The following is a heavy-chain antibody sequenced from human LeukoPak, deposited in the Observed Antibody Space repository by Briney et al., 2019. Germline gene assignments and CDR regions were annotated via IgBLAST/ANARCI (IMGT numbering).Heavy chain of an antibody. Sequence: GGSLRLSCAASGFVVSSSYMAWVRQAPGKGLGWVSFMYSDSNIYYADSVRGRFTISRDDSKNTLYLHMNSLRVEDTAVYYCARFSHSSGWYFVDHWGQGTLVTVSS. CDR2: MYSDSNI. D-gene: IGHD6-19*01. V-gene: IGHV3-53*01. J-gene: IGHJ4*02. CDR1: GFVVSSSY. CDR3: ARFSHSSGWYFVDH.